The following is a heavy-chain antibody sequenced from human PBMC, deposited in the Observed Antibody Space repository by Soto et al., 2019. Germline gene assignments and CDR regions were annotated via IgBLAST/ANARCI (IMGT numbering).Heavy chain of an antibody. CDR3: ASGIQLWLRRINNGYSG. J-gene: IGHJ4*02. CDR2: IIPMFGTA. V-gene: IGHV1-69*12. D-gene: IGHD5-18*01. CDR1: GGTFGTYA. Sequence: QVQLVQSGAEVKKPESSVKVSCKAPGGTFGTYAISWFRQAPGQGLEWLGGIIPMFGTANYAQRFQDRVTITADESTNTVYMELSSLRSEDTAVYFCASGIQLWLRRINNGYSGWGQGTLVTVSS.